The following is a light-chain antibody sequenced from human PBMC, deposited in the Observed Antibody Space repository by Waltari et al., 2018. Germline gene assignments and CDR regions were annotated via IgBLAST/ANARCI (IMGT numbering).Light chain of an antibody. J-gene: IGLJ2*01. CDR3: AAWDSRLNGVV. V-gene: IGLV1-44*01. Sequence: QSVLTQPPSASGTPGQRVSISCSGSASNIGSDSVNWYQQLPGAAPKLLIYIDNRRPSGGPDRFAGSKSGTSACLAIRGLQSEDEADDYWAAWDSRLNGVVFGGGTRLTVL. CDR2: IDN. CDR1: ASNIGSDS.